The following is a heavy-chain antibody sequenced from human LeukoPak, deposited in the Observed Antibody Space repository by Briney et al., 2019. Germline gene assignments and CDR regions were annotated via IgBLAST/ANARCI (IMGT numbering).Heavy chain of an antibody. D-gene: IGHD1-7*01. CDR3: ARVHWNYHNWFDP. V-gene: IGHV3-66*01. J-gene: IGHJ5*02. CDR1: GFTVSSNY. Sequence: GGSLRLSCAASGFTVSSNYMSWVRQAPGKGLEWVSVIYSGGSTYYADSVKGRFTISRDNSKNTLYLQMNSLRAEDTAVYYCARVHWNYHNWFDPWGQGTLVTVSS. CDR2: IYSGGST.